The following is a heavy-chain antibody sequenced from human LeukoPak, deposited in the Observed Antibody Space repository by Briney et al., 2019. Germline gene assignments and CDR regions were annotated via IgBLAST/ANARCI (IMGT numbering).Heavy chain of an antibody. V-gene: IGHV3-23*01. J-gene: IGHJ4*02. CDR1: GFTFSSYA. CDR3: AKVTAIYSNLNTGYFDY. CDR2: ISGSGGST. Sequence: GGSPRLSCAASGFTFSSYAMSWVRQAPGKGLEWVSAISGSGGSTYYADSVKGRFTISRDNSKNTLYLQMNSLRAEDTAVYYCAKVTAIYSNLNTGYFDYWGQGTLVTVSS. D-gene: IGHD4-11*01.